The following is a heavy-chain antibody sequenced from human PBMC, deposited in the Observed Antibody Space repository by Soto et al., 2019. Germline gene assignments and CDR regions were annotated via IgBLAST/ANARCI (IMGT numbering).Heavy chain of an antibody. D-gene: IGHD7-27*01. CDR2: ISTYNGNT. Sequence: QVQLLQSGAEVKKPGASVKVSCKASGYKFTTYGITWVRQAPGQGLEWLGGISTYNGNTDYAQNLQDRVTMTTETSTITAYLEVRSLTSYDTAVYFCARGLGTNGLDVWGQGTTVTVSS. V-gene: IGHV1-18*04. J-gene: IGHJ6*02. CDR1: GYKFTTYG. CDR3: ARGLGTNGLDV.